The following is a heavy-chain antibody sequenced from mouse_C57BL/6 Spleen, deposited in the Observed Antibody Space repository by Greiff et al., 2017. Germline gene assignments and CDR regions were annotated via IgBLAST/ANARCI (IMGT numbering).Heavy chain of an antibody. Sequence: EVQLVESGGGLVQPKGSLKLSCAASGFSFNTYAMNWVRQAPGKGLEWVARIRSKSNNYATYYADSVKDRFTISRDDSESMLYLQMNNLKTEDTAMYYCVRRSPREGYFDVWGTGTTVTVSS. V-gene: IGHV10-1*01. J-gene: IGHJ1*03. CDR1: GFSFNTYA. CDR3: VRRSPREGYFDV. CDR2: IRSKSNNYAT.